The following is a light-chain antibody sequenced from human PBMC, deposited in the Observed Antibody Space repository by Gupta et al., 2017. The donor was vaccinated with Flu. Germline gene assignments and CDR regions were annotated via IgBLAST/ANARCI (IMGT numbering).Light chain of an antibody. V-gene: IGKV1-39*01. J-gene: IGKJ4*01. CDR1: PRISTY. CDR2: AAS. Sequence: DIQMTQSPSSLSASLGDRVTITCRASPRISTYLNWYQQKPGKARKLLIYAASRLQSGVTSRFSGSGYGTDFTLTISSLQPEDFATYYCQQSDSTPLTFGGGTKVEIK. CDR3: QQSDSTPLT.